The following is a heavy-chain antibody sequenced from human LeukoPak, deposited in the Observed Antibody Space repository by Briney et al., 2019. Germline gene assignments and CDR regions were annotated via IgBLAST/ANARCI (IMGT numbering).Heavy chain of an antibody. Sequence: SETLSLTCTVSGGSISSSSYYWGWIRQPPGKGLEWIGYIYYSGSTNYNPSLKSRVTISVDTSKNQFSLKLSSVTAADTAVYYCAREFRGPQNDFWSGYYTEGFDYWGQGTLVTVSS. V-gene: IGHV4-61*01. CDR2: IYYSGST. CDR3: AREFRGPQNDFWSGYYTEGFDY. D-gene: IGHD3-3*01. J-gene: IGHJ4*02. CDR1: GGSISSSSYY.